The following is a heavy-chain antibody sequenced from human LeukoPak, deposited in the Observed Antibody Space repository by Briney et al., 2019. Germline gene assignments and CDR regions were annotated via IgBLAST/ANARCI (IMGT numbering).Heavy chain of an antibody. V-gene: IGHV1-8*01. CDR3: ARVPALHKNWVGGRWFDP. Sequence: GASVKVSCKASGYTFTNYDINWVRQATGQGLEWMGWMNPKTGNTGYAQNFQGRVTMTRDTSESTAYMELSSLRSEDTAMYYCARVPALHKNWVGGRWFDPWGQGTLVTVSS. D-gene: IGHD3-16*01. CDR2: MNPKTGNT. CDR1: GYTFTNYD. J-gene: IGHJ5*02.